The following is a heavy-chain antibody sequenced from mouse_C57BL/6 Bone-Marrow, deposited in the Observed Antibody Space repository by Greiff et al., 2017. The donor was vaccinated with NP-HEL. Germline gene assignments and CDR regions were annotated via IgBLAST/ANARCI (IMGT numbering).Heavy chain of an antibody. CDR2: IYPGDGDT. CDR1: GYAFSSSW. D-gene: IGHD2-3*01. V-gene: IGHV1-82*01. Sequence: VKPGASVKISCKASGYAFSSSWMNWVKQRPGKGLEWIGRIYPGDGDTNYNGKFKGKATLTADKSSSTAYMQLSSLTSEDSAVYFCARDDGIDYWGQGTTLTVSS. J-gene: IGHJ2*01. CDR3: ARDDGIDY.